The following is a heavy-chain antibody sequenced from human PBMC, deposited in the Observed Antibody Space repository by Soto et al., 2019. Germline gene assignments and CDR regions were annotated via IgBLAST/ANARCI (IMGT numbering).Heavy chain of an antibody. D-gene: IGHD3-16*02. CDR3: ARRNWGSYRQTRYYYYYMDV. J-gene: IGHJ6*03. Sequence: ASETLSLTCAVYGGSFSGYYWSWIRQPPGKGLEWIGEINHSGSTNYNPSLKSRVTISVDTSKNQFSLKLSSVTAADTAVYYCARRNWGSYRQTRYYYYYMDVWGKGTTVTVSS. V-gene: IGHV4-34*01. CDR1: GGSFSGYY. CDR2: INHSGST.